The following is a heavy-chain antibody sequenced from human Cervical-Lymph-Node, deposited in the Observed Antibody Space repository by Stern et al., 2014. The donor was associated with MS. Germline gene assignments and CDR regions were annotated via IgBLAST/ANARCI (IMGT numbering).Heavy chain of an antibody. V-gene: IGHV1-46*01. D-gene: IGHD7-27*01. J-gene: IGHJ4*02. CDR2: INPSGGTT. CDR3: ANLGGVAGDLDY. CDR1: GYTFSKYY. Sequence: QVQLVQSGAEVRKPAASVPVSCNTSGYTFSKYYIHWVRQAPGQGLEWMGIINPSGGTTNYAQKFQVRVTMTRDTSTSTVYMELSSLRSDDTAVYYCANLGGVAGDLDYWGQGTLVTVSS.